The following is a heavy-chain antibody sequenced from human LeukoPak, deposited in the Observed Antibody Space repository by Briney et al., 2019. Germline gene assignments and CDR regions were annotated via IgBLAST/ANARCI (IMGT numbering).Heavy chain of an antibody. V-gene: IGHV1-46*01. D-gene: IGHD3-10*01. Sequence: ASVNVSCKPSGYTFTSYRIHWVRQAPGQGLEWMGIINPSGGSATYAQNFQGRVTMTRDTSTSTVYMELSSLRSEDTAVYYCARGLGSGSYYGSWGQGTLVTVSS. J-gene: IGHJ5*02. CDR2: INPSGGSA. CDR3: ARGLGSGSYYGS. CDR1: GYTFTSYR.